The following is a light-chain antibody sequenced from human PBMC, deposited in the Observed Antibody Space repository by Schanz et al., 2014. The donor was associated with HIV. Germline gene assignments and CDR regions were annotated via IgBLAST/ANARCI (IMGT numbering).Light chain of an antibody. CDR1: SSNIKFNA. CDR3: ATWDDSLDGWV. Sequence: QSVLTQPPSASGTPGQRVTISCSGTSSNIKFNAVNWSQQLPGTGPKLLIYATYNRPSGVPDRFSGSQSGTSASLAISGLQSEDESDFFCATWDDSLDGWVFRGGTKVTVL. V-gene: IGLV1-44*01. J-gene: IGLJ3*02. CDR2: ATY.